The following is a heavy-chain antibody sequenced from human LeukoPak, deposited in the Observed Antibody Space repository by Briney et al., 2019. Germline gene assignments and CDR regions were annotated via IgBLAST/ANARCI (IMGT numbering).Heavy chain of an antibody. CDR3: ARLIPRSGLRLDY. CDR1: GGSFSGYY. V-gene: IGHV4-34*12. D-gene: IGHD3-16*01. Sequence: SETLSLTCAVYGGSFSGYYWSWIRQPPGKGLEYIGSVFYSGTAYYNPSLKSRVTISVDTPENQFFLKVPSVTAADTAVYYCARLIPRSGLRLDYWGQGILVTVSS. J-gene: IGHJ4*02. CDR2: VFYSGTA.